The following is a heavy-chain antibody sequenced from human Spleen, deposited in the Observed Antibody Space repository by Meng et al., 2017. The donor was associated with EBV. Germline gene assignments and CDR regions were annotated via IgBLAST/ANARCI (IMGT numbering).Heavy chain of an antibody. D-gene: IGHD3-16*01. CDR3: ASSLGGSVAPV. J-gene: IGHJ4*02. Sequence: HVELVQPGAEVKKPGSTVKVSCRASGGTFANYDVSWVRQAPGQGLEWMGGIIPLFGTTEYARKFKGRLTITADKSTLTAFMELSSLTSQDTAVYYCASSLGGSVAPVWGQGVLVTVSS. V-gene: IGHV1-69*06. CDR1: GGTFANYD. CDR2: IIPLFGTT.